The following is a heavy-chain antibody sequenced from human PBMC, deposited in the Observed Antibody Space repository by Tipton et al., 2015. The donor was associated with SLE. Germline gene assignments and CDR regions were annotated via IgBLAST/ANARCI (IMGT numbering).Heavy chain of an antibody. CDR3: ARTLGAIAHTVYDAFDI. J-gene: IGHJ3*02. Sequence: TLSLTCTVSGGSITGRGYFWGWIRQPPGKGLEWIGNIYYTGSTYYNPSLNSRVTISVDTSENQFSLRLTSVTAADTAVYYCARTLGAIAHTVYDAFDIWGQGKMVTVSS. D-gene: IGHD1-26*01. CDR1: GGSITGRGYF. V-gene: IGHV4-39*07. CDR2: IYYTGST.